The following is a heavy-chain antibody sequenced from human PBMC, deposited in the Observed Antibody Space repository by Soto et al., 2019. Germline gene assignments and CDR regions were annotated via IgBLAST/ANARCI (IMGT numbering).Heavy chain of an antibody. CDR3: VRGGADYDFWSGYFYY. J-gene: IGHJ4*02. D-gene: IGHD3-3*01. V-gene: IGHV1-69*01. Sequence: QVQLVQSGAEVKKPGSSVKVSCKASGGTFSSYAISWVRQAPGQGLEWMGGIIPIFGTANYAQKFRGRVTITADESTSTAYMELSSLRSEDTAVYYCVRGGADYDFWSGYFYYWGQGTLVTVSS. CDR2: IIPIFGTA. CDR1: GGTFSSYA.